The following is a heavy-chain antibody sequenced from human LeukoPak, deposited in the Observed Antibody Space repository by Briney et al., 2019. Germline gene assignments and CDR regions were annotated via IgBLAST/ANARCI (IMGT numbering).Heavy chain of an antibody. CDR3: AAGTYYYGSGSYKDYYYFMDV. V-gene: IGHV1-58*02. CDR2: IVVGIGNT. CDR1: GFTFTSSA. D-gene: IGHD3-10*01. Sequence: VKVSCKASGFTFTSSAMQWVRQARGQRLEWIGWIVVGIGNTNYAQKFQERVTITRDMSTSTAYMELSSLRSEDTAVYYCAAGTYYYGSGSYKDYYYFMDVWGKGTTVTISS. J-gene: IGHJ6*03.